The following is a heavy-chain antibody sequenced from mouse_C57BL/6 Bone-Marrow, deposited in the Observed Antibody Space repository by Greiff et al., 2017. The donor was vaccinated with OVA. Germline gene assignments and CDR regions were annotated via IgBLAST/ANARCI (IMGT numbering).Heavy chain of an antibody. D-gene: IGHD1-1*01. CDR3: ARGRTTVVADWYFDV. CDR1: GYTFTSYW. V-gene: IGHV1-61*01. J-gene: IGHJ1*03. CDR2: IYPSDSET. Sequence: QVQLQQPGAELVRPGSSVKLSCKASGYTFTSYWMAWVKQRPGQGLEWIGNIYPSDSETHYNQKFKDKATLTVDKSSSTAYMQLSSLTSEHSAVYYCARGRTTVVADWYFDVWGTGTTVTVSS.